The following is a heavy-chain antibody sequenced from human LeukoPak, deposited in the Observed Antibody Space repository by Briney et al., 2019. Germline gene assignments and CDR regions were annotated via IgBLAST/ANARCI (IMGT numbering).Heavy chain of an antibody. CDR2: INHSGST. J-gene: IGHJ6*02. CDR3: ATGYCSSTSCHKNKGFSNYYYYGMDV. Sequence: PSETLSLTCAVYGGSFSGYYWSWIRQPPGKGLEWIGEINHSGSTNYNPSLKSRVTISVDTSKNQFSLKLSSVTAADTAVYYCATGYCSSTSCHKNKGFSNYYYYGMDVWGQGTTVTVSS. CDR1: GGSFSGYY. D-gene: IGHD2-2*03. V-gene: IGHV4-34*01.